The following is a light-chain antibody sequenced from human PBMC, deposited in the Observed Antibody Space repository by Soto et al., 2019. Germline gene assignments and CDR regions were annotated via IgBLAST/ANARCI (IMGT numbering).Light chain of an antibody. Sequence: QSERTQHRTVFGSPGQSVTISCTGTSSDVGGYNYVSWYLQHPGKAPKVMIYDVSKRPSGVPDRFSGSKSGNTASLTISGLQSEDEADYYCCSFAGNYIYVFGTRTKVTVL. J-gene: IGLJ1*01. V-gene: IGLV2-11*01. CDR1: SSDVGGYNY. CDR2: DVS. CDR3: CSFAGNYIYV.